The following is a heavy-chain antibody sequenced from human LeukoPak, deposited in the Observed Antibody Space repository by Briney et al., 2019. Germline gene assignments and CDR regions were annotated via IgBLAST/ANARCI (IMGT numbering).Heavy chain of an antibody. CDR3: AKDEDESWFDP. J-gene: IGHJ5*02. V-gene: IGHV3-21*04. CDR1: GFSFSSYS. Sequence: GGSLRLSCAASGFSFSSYSMNWVRQAPGKGLEWVSSISSSSSYIYYVDSVKGRFTISRDNAKNTLYLQMNSLRAEDTAVYYCAKDEDESWFDPWGQGTLVTVSS. CDR2: ISSSSSYI.